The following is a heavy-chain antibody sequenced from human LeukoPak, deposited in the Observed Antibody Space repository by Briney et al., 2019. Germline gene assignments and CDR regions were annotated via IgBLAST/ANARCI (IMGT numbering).Heavy chain of an antibody. CDR3: ARAPSLGYCSGGSCVGLDY. J-gene: IGHJ4*02. V-gene: IGHV4-59*01. CDR2: IYYSGST. CDR1: GGSISSYY. Sequence: SETLSLTCTVSGGSISSYYWSWIRQPPGKGLERIGYIYYSGSTNYNPSLKSRVTISVDTSKNQFSLKLSSVTAADTAVYYCARAPSLGYCSGGSCVGLDYWGQGTLVTVSS. D-gene: IGHD2-15*01.